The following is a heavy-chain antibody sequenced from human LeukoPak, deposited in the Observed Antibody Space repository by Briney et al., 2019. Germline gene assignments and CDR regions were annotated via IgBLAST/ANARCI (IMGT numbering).Heavy chain of an antibody. V-gene: IGHV4-38-2*02. Sequence: SETLSLTCTVSGYSIRSGYYWGWIRQPPGKGPEWIGTMYHSGITYYNPSLKSRVTISVDTSKNQFSLKLSSVTAADTAVYYCARVYSLVRQYFDYWGQGTLVTVSS. J-gene: IGHJ4*02. CDR3: ARVYSLVRQYFDY. CDR1: GYSIRSGYY. D-gene: IGHD2-21*01. CDR2: MYHSGIT.